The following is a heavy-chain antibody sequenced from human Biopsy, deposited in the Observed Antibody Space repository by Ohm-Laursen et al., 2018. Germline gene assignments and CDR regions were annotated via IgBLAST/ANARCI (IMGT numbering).Heavy chain of an antibody. J-gene: IGHJ4*02. D-gene: IGHD2-2*02. Sequence: SLRLSCSASGFTFSDYAMNWVRQAPGKGLEWVSTISGSGGNTYYADSVRGRFTVSRDGSKSTLYLQMSGLSAEDTAFYYCAKGGYCTTSSCYMDLDYWGQGTLVTVSS. CDR1: GFTFSDYA. V-gene: IGHV3-23*01. CDR3: AKGGYCTTSSCYMDLDY. CDR2: ISGSGGNT.